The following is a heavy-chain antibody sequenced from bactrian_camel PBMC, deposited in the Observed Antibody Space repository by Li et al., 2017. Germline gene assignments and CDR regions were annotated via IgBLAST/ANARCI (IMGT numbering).Heavy chain of an antibody. CDR2: IDSFGRAT. CDR1: GFTFSLYY. V-gene: IGHV3S6*01. D-gene: IGHD2*01. J-gene: IGHJ4*01. Sequence: HVQLVESGGGSVQAGGSLRLSCAASGFTFSLYYIAWFRQAPGKEREGVAHIDSFGRATYLDSVRGRFTISEDNAKHTLYLQMNSLKPEDTAVYYCATASRRRWPGACAKDEFNYWVRGPRSPSP.